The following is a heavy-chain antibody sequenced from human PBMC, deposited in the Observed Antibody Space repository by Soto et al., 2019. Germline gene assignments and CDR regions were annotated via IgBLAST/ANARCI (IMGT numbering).Heavy chain of an antibody. D-gene: IGHD4-17*01. CDR3: ARDRDYGGNSWFDP. Sequence: ASVKVSCKASGGTFSSYAISWVRQAPGQGLEWMGGIIPIFGTANYAQKFQGRVTITADESTSTAYMELSSLRSEDTAVYYCARDRDYGGNSWFDPWGQGTLVTVSS. J-gene: IGHJ5*02. CDR1: GGTFSSYA. CDR2: IIPIFGTA. V-gene: IGHV1-69*13.